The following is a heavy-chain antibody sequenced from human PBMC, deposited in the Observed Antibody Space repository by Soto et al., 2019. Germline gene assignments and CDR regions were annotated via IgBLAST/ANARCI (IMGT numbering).Heavy chain of an antibody. CDR2: ISNTNNYI. CDR3: ARESEDLPSNFDY. J-gene: IGHJ4*02. V-gene: IGHV3-21*01. CDR1: GVTCTRYS. Sequence: GGSLRVSCAASGVTCTRYSMDWVRQTRGKGLEWVSSISNTNNYISYRDPMKVRFTISRDHAKNSLYLAMNSLRAEDTSVYYYARESEDLPSNFDYWGQGTLVTVSS.